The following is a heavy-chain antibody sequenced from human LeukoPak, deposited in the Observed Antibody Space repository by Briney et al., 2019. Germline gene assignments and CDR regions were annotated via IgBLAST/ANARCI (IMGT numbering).Heavy chain of an antibody. CDR1: GFTFSSYG. J-gene: IGHJ5*02. CDR3: AKDHYGSGGLVPKNWFDP. CDR2: IRYDGSNK. Sequence: GGSLRLSCAASGFTFSSYGMHWVRQPPGKGLEWVAFIRYDGSNKYYADSVKGRFTISRDNSKNTLYLQMNSLRAEDTAVYYCAKDHYGSGGLVPKNWFDPWGQGTLVTVSS. V-gene: IGHV3-30*02. D-gene: IGHD3-10*01.